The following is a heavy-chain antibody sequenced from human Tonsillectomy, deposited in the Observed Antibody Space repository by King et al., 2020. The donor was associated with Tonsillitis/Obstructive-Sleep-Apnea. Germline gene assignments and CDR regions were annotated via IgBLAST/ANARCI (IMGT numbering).Heavy chain of an antibody. J-gene: IGHJ3*02. CDR1: GGSISSYY. CDR2: IYDSGST. D-gene: IGHD2-8*01. V-gene: IGHV4-59*01. Sequence: VQLQESGPGRVKPSETLSLTCTVSGGSISSYYWSWIRQPPGKGLEWIRYIYDSGSTNYNPSLKSRVTISVDTSKNQFSLKLSSVTAADTAVYYCARDMVLEAGGDAFDIWGQGTMVTVSS. CDR3: ARDMVLEAGGDAFDI.